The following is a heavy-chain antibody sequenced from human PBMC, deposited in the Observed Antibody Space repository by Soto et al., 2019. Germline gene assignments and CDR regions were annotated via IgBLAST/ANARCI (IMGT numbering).Heavy chain of an antibody. V-gene: IGHV4-34*01. CDR3: ARESHDILTGPPWVWYFDL. D-gene: IGHD3-9*01. CDR2: INDRGSI. CDR1: GGSFSGYY. Sequence: QVQLHQWGAGPLRPLDTLSLTCGVSGGSFSGYYWAWIRQSPGKGLEWIGEINDRGSINYNPSLKSRVSISVDTSKNHYSLNLRSVTAADTAVYYCARESHDILTGPPWVWYFDLWGRGTLVTVSS. J-gene: IGHJ2*01.